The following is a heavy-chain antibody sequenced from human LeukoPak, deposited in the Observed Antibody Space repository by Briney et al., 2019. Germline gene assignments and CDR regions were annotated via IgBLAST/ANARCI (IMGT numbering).Heavy chain of an antibody. J-gene: IGHJ4*02. CDR2: IRFDGSNK. V-gene: IGHV3-30*02. Sequence: GGSLRLSCAAYEFTFSSYGMHWVRQAPGKGLEWVALIRFDGSNKYYADSVEGRFTISRDNSKNTLYLQMNSLRAEDTAVYYCAKDGFAVYCGGDCYNPFDYWGQGTLVTVSS. CDR1: EFTFSSYG. D-gene: IGHD2-21*02. CDR3: AKDGFAVYCGGDCYNPFDY.